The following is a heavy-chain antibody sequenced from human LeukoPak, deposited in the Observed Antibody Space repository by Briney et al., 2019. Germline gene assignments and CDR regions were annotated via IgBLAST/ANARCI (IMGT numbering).Heavy chain of an antibody. CDR1: GFTFSRYS. CDR3: AKGGAAAGYFDY. J-gene: IGHJ4*02. V-gene: IGHV3-21*04. CDR2: INSNSTYR. Sequence: GGSLRLSCAASGFTFSRYSMNWVRQAPGKGLEWVSSINSNSTYRYYADSLKGRFTISRDNAKNSLYLQMNSLRAEDTAVYYCAKGGAAAGYFDYWGQGTLVTVSS. D-gene: IGHD6-13*01.